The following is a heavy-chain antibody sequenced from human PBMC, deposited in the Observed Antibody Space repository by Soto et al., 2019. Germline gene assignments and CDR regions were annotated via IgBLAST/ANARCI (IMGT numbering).Heavy chain of an antibody. CDR1: GFTFSSYA. CDR2: ISYDGSNK. CDR3: ARGLRSYDSSGYYRTFDY. V-gene: IGHV3-30-3*01. J-gene: IGHJ4*02. D-gene: IGHD3-22*01. Sequence: QVQLVESGGGVVQPGRSLRLSCAASGFTFSSYAMHWVRQAPGKGLEWVAVISYDGSNKYYADSVKGRFTISRDNSKNTLYLQMNSLRAEDTAVYYCARGLRSYDSSGYYRTFDYWGQGILVTVSS.